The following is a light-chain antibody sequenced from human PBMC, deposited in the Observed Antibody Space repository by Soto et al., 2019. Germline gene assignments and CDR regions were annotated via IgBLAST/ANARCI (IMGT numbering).Light chain of an antibody. CDR2: AAS. V-gene: IGKV1-39*01. Sequence: DIQMTQSPSSLSASVEDRVIITCRASQSISNHLNWYQQKPGKAPKLLIFAASSLQSGVPSRFSVSRSVPDFTLINSSLQPEDFATYYSQQSYSSPPAFGQGTNV. J-gene: IGKJ1*01. CDR3: QQSYSSPPA. CDR1: QSISNH.